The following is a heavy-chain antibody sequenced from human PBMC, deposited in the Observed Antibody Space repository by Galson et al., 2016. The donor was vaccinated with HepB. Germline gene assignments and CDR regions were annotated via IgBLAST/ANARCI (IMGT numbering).Heavy chain of an antibody. D-gene: IGHD4-17*01. CDR2: ISSSSSYT. CDR1: GFTFSSYS. V-gene: IGHV3-21*01. J-gene: IGHJ4*02. CDR3: ARSNDYGDYYFDY. Sequence: SLRLSCAASGFTFSSYSMNWVRQAPGKGLEWVSSISSSSSYTYYADSVKGRFTISRDNAKNSLYLQMNSLRAEDTAVYYCARSNDYGDYYFDYWGQGTLVTVSS.